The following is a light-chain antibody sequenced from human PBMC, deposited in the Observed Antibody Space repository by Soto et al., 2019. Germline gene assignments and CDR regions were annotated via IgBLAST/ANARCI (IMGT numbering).Light chain of an antibody. CDR1: QSVSSN. Sequence: EIVMPQSPATLSVSPGERATLSCRASQSVSSNLAWYQQKPGQAPRLLLYGASTRATGIPARFSGSGSGTGFTLTISILQSEDFAVYYWQQYNNWPPVTVGQGTKLEIK. CDR2: GAS. V-gene: IGKV3-15*01. CDR3: QQYNNWPPVT. J-gene: IGKJ2*01.